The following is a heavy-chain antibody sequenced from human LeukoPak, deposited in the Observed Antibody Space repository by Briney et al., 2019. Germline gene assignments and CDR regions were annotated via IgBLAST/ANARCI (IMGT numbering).Heavy chain of an antibody. CDR2: ISAYNGNT. CDR1: GYTFSNYG. Sequence: ASVKVSCKASGYTFSNYGISWVRQAPGQGLEWLGWISAYNGNTHYAQKLQGRVTLTTDTSTSTAYMEVRSLRSDDTAVYFCARVIPDYYDSSGYPLFFDYWGQGARVTVSS. D-gene: IGHD3-22*01. J-gene: IGHJ4*02. V-gene: IGHV1-18*01. CDR3: ARVIPDYYDSSGYPLFFDY.